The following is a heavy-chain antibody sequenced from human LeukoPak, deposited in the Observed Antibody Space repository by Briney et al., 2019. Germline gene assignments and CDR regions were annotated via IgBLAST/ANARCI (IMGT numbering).Heavy chain of an antibody. CDR1: GYTFTSYY. V-gene: IGHV1-46*01. CDR2: ITPSGGST. Sequence: ASVKVSCKASGYTFTSYYMHWVRQAPGQGLGWMGIITPSGGSTSYAQKFQGRVTMTRDTSTSTVYMELSSLRSEDTAVYYCARDSTPKIAVAYYYLGYWGQGTLVTVSS. D-gene: IGHD6-19*01. J-gene: IGHJ4*02. CDR3: ARDSTPKIAVAYYYLGY.